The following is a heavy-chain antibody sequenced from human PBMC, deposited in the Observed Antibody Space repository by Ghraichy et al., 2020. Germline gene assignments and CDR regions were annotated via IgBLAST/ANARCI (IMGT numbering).Heavy chain of an antibody. J-gene: IGHJ6*02. CDR1: GYTFTGYY. Sequence: ASVKVSCKASGYTFTGYYMHWVRQAPGQGLEWMGWINPNSGGTNYAQKFQGWVTMTRDTSISTAYMELSRLRSDDTAVYYCARETGTMVRGVGYYYYYGMDVWGQGTTVTVSS. D-gene: IGHD3-10*01. CDR2: INPNSGGT. V-gene: IGHV1-2*04. CDR3: ARETGTMVRGVGYYYYYGMDV.